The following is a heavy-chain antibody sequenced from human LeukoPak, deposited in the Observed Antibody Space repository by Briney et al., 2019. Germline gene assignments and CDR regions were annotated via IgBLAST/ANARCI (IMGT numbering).Heavy chain of an antibody. J-gene: IGHJ5*02. D-gene: IGHD4-17*01. CDR3: ARVYGDYEARWFDP. Sequence: SETLSLTCTVSGGSISSGDYYWRWIRQPPGKGLEWIGYIYYSGSTYYNPSLKSRVTISVDTSKNQFSLKLSSVTAADTAVYYCARVYGDYEARWFDPWGQGTLVTVSS. CDR1: GGSISSGDYY. CDR2: IYYSGST. V-gene: IGHV4-30-4*08.